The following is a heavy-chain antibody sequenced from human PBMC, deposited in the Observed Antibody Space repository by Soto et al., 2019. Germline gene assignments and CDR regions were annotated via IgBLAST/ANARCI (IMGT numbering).Heavy chain of an antibody. Sequence: GGSLRLSCAASGFMFSDYAMTWARQAPGKELEWVSGLLRPGRSTYYADSVKDRFTISGDTSANTVYLQMDSLRAEDTAVYYCAKDAIANDGIWLMDSWGQGTVVTVSS. V-gene: IGHV3-23*01. CDR1: GFMFSDYA. CDR2: LLRPGRST. J-gene: IGHJ5*02. CDR3: AKDAIANDGIWLMDS. D-gene: IGHD3-16*01.